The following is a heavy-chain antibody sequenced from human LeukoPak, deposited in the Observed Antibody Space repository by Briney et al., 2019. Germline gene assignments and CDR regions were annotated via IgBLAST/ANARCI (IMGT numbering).Heavy chain of an antibody. CDR1: GGSVSSRNSY. D-gene: IGHD3-22*01. Sequence: SETLSLTCPVSGGSVSSRNSYWSWLRQPPGKGLEWIGYIYNSGSTNHNPPLKSRVTISVDTSKNQSSLKLSSMTAAGTAVYYWARDPSGYFNYWGQGTLATVSS. CDR2: IYNSGST. J-gene: IGHJ4*02. CDR3: ARDPSGYFNY. V-gene: IGHV4-61*01.